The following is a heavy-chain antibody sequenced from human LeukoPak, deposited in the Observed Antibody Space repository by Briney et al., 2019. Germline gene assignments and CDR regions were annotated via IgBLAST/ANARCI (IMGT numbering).Heavy chain of an antibody. D-gene: IGHD6-13*01. CDR3: ARVDSSSWYDY. CDR2: IYYSGST. Sequence: SETLSLTCTVSGGSISSYYWSWIRQPPGKGLEWIGYIYYSGSTNYNPSLKSRVTISVDTSKNQFSLKLSSVTAADTAVYYCARVDSSSWYDYWGQGTPVTVSS. CDR1: GGSISSYY. V-gene: IGHV4-59*01. J-gene: IGHJ4*02.